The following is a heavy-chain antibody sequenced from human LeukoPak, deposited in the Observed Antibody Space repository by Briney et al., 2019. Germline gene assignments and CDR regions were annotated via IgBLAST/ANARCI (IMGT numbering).Heavy chain of an antibody. J-gene: IGHJ4*02. CDR2: INHSGST. CDR3: ARKGDVDTAMAGEFDY. CDR1: GGSFSGYY. V-gene: IGHV4-34*01. D-gene: IGHD5-18*01. Sequence: SETLSLTCAVYGGSFSGYYWSWIRQPPGKGLEWIGEINHSGSTNYNPSLKSRVTISVDTSKNQFSLKLSSVTAPDTAVYYCARKGDVDTAMAGEFDYWGQGTLVTVSS.